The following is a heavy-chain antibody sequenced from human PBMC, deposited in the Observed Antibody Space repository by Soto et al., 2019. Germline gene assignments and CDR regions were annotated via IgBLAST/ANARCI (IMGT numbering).Heavy chain of an antibody. Sequence: ASVKVSSRASGYTLPSYDINWVRQATGQGLEWMGWMNPNSGNTGYAQKFQGRVTMTRNTSISTAYMELSSLRSEDTAVYYCARGKSIAASRYFDYWGQGTRVTV. CDR2: MNPNSGNT. CDR1: GYTLPSYD. V-gene: IGHV1-8*01. J-gene: IGHJ4*02. D-gene: IGHD6-6*01. CDR3: ARGKSIAASRYFDY.